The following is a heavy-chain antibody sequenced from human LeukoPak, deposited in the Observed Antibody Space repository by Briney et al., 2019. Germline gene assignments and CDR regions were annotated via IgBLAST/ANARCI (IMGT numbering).Heavy chain of an antibody. CDR1: GFTFSNAW. CDR2: IKSKTDGGTT. Sequence: PGGSLRLXCAASGFTFSNAWMSWVRQAPGKGLEWVGRIKSKTDGGTTDYAAPAKGRFTISRDDSKNTLYLQMNSLKTEDTAVYYCRAEVYGGNSGAYYFDYWGQGTLVTVSS. V-gene: IGHV3-15*01. CDR3: RAEVYGGNSGAYYFDY. D-gene: IGHD4-23*01. J-gene: IGHJ4*02.